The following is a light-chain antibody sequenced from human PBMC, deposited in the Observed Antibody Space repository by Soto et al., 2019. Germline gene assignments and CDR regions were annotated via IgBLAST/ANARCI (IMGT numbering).Light chain of an antibody. J-gene: IGKJ1*01. CDR1: QSISTW. CDR2: KAS. V-gene: IGKV1-5*03. CDR3: QQYSNYWT. Sequence: DTQMTQSPATLSSSVGDRVTIACRASQSISTWLSWYQQKPGKAPKLLIYKASSLASGVPSRFSGSGSGTQFTLTISSLQPDDFATYYCQQYSNYWTFGQGTTVEIK.